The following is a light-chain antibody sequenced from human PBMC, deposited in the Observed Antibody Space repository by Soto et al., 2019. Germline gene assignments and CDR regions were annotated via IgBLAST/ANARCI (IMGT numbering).Light chain of an antibody. J-gene: IGLJ1*01. CDR1: NRDVGGYNY. CDR3: SSYAGSNNYV. V-gene: IGLV2-8*01. Sequence: ARTPPLSANRVHRRGRRIFITQTNRDVGGYNYVSWYQQHPGKAPKLMIYEVSKRPSGVPDRFSGSKPGNTASLTVSGLQAEDEADYYCSSYAGSNNYVFGTGTKVTVL. CDR2: EVS.